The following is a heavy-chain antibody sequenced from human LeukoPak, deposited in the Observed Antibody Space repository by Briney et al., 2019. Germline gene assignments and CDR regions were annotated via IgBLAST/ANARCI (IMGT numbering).Heavy chain of an antibody. D-gene: IGHD1-26*01. Sequence: GGSLRLSCAVSGFTFSTYAMSWVRQTPGKGLEWVSYISSSGSSTYYADSVKGRFTISRDNAKSSLCLQMDSLRAGDTAVYYCAREDGSQLDYWGRGTLVTVSS. V-gene: IGHV3-48*03. CDR1: GFTFSTYA. CDR3: AREDGSQLDY. J-gene: IGHJ4*02. CDR2: ISSSGSST.